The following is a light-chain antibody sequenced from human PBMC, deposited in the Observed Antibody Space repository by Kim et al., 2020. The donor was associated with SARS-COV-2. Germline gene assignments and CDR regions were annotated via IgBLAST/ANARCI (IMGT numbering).Light chain of an antibody. CDR2: GAS. CDR3: QQYGSSPLT. Sequence: EIVLTQSPGTLSLSPGERATLSCRASQSVSSSYLGWYQQKPGQAPRLLIYGASSRATGIPDRFSGSESGTDFTLTISRLEPEDFAVYYCQQYGSSPLTFGGGTKVDIK. CDR1: QSVSSSY. J-gene: IGKJ4*01. V-gene: IGKV3-20*01.